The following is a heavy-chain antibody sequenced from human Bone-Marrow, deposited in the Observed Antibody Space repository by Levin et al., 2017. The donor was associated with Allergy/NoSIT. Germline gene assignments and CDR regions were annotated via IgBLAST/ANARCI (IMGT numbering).Heavy chain of an antibody. V-gene: IGHV3-30*18. Sequence: PGGSLRLSCAASGFTFSSYGMHWVRQAPGKGLEWVAVISYDGSNKYYADSVKGRFTISRDNSKNTLYLQMNSLRAEDTAVYYCAKVVTPYNWNDGFIDYWGQGTLVTVSS. CDR1: GFTFSSYG. CDR2: ISYDGSNK. J-gene: IGHJ4*02. D-gene: IGHD1-1*01. CDR3: AKVVTPYNWNDGFIDY.